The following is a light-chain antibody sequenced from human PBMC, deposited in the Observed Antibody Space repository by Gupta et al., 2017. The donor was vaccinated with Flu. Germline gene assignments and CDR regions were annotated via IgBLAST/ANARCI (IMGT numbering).Light chain of an antibody. J-gene: IGKJ4*01. CDR1: QGISSC. CDR3: QQYNDYPLT. CDR2: AAS. Sequence: PSSLSASVEDRVTITCRASQGISSCLAWYQQKPEQSPKSLISAASNLQSGVPSRFSGSGSGTDFTLTISNLQPEDSATYYCQQYNDYPLTFGGGTKVEIK. V-gene: IGKV1D-16*01.